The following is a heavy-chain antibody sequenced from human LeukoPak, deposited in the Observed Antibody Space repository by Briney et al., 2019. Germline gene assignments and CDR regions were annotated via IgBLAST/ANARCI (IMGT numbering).Heavy chain of an antibody. Sequence: GGSLRLSCAAPGFTFDDYAMHWVRQAPGKGLEWVSGISWNSGSIGYADSVKGRFTISRDNAKNSLYLQMNSLRAEATALYYCAKARYYYDSSGFLDSWGQGTLVTVSS. V-gene: IGHV3-9*01. CDR3: AKARYYYDSSGFLDS. CDR2: ISWNSGSI. D-gene: IGHD3-22*01. J-gene: IGHJ4*02. CDR1: GFTFDDYA.